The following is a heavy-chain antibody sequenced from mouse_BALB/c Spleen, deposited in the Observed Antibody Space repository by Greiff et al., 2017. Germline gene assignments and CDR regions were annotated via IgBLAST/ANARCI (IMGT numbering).Heavy chain of an antibody. CDR2: IYPGSGST. J-gene: IGHJ2*01. V-gene: IGHV1-55*01. Sequence: VQLQQPGAELVKPGTSVKLSCKASGYNFTSYWINWVKLRPGQGLEWIGDIYPGSGSTNYNEKFKSKATLTVDTSSSTAYMQLSSLASEDSAVYYCARKDRYYFDYWGQGTTLTVSS. CDR3: ARKDRYYFDY. CDR1: GYNFTSYW.